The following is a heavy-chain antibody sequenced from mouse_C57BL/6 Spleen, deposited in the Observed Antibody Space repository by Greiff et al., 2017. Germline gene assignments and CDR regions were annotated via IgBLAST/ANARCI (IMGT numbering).Heavy chain of an antibody. V-gene: IGHV1-54*01. CDR2: INPGSGGT. D-gene: IGHD2-4*01. CDR1: GYAFTNYL. Sequence: QVQLQQSGAELVRPGTSVKVSCKASGYAFTNYLIEWVKQRPGQGLEWIGVINPGSGGTNYNEKFKGKATLTADKSSSTAYMQLSSLTSEDSAVYFCARLYYDYGFDYWGQGTTLTVSS. J-gene: IGHJ2*01. CDR3: ARLYYDYGFDY.